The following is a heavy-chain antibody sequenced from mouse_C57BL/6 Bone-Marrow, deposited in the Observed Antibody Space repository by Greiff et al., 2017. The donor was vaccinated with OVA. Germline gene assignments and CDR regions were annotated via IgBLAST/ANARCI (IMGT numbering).Heavy chain of an antibody. V-gene: IGHV2-5*01. D-gene: IGHD4-1*02. CDR2: IWRGGST. CDR3: AKNFPNFYAMDY. CDR1: GFSLTSYG. Sequence: QVQLQQSGPGLVQPSQSLSITCTVSGFSLTSYGVHWVRQSPGKGLEWLGVIWRGGSTDYNAAVMSRLSLTKDNSKNQIFIKMNSLQADESAINYSAKNFPNFYAMDYWGQGTSVTVSS. J-gene: IGHJ4*01.